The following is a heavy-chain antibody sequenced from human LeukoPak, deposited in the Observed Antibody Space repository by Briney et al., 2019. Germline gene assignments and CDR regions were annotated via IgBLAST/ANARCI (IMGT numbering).Heavy chain of an antibody. V-gene: IGHV1-46*01. CDR1: GYTFTSYY. Sequence: GASVKVSCKASGYTFTSYYMHWVRQAPGQGLEWMGIINPSGGSTSYAQKFQGRVTMNRDTSTSTVYMELSRLRSEDTAVYYCARDWYTQDYSSRSEGAEYFQHWGQGTLVTVSS. J-gene: IGHJ1*01. CDR2: INPSGGST. CDR3: ARDWYTQDYSSRSEGAEYFQH. D-gene: IGHD6-13*01.